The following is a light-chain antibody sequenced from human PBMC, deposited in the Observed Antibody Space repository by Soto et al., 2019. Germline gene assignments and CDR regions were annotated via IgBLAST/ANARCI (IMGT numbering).Light chain of an antibody. CDR1: QSVSSY. Sequence: EIVLTQSPATLSLSPGERATLSCRASQSVSSYLAWYQQKPGQAPRLLIYDASNRATGIPARFSGSGSGTDFTLHIRSLEPEDFAVYYCQQRSNWPPTWTFGQGTKVEIK. CDR2: DAS. CDR3: QQRSNWPPTWT. V-gene: IGKV3-11*01. J-gene: IGKJ1*01.